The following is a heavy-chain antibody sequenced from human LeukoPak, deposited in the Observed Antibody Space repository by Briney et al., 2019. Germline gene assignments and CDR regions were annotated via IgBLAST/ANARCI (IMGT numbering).Heavy chain of an antibody. CDR1: GYTFTSYG. Sequence: ASVKVSCKASGYTFTSYGISWVRQAPGQGLEWMGWISAYNGNTNYAQKLQGRVTMNTDTSTSTAYMELRSLRSDDTAVYYCARAYSSSWYWYCDLWGRGTLVTVSS. V-gene: IGHV1-18*01. J-gene: IGHJ2*01. D-gene: IGHD6-13*01. CDR2: ISAYNGNT. CDR3: ARAYSSSWYWYCDL.